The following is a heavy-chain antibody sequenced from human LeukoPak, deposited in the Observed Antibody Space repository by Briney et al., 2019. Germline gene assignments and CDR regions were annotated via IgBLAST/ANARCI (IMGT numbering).Heavy chain of an antibody. CDR3: ARPEYYDILTGPEAFDI. Sequence: GESLKISCKGSGYNFSNYWIGWVRQMPGKGLEWMGIIYPGDSDTRYSPSFQGQVTISADKSISTAYLQWSSLKASDTAMYYCARPEYYDILTGPEAFDIWGQGTMVTVSS. CDR1: GYNFSNYW. CDR2: IYPGDSDT. D-gene: IGHD3-9*01. J-gene: IGHJ3*02. V-gene: IGHV5-51*01.